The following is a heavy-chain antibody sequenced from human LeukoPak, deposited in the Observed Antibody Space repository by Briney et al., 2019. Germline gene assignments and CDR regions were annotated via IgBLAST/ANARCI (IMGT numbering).Heavy chain of an antibody. CDR3: VGVRYNYGLSAY. D-gene: IGHD5-18*01. CDR2: IYSGDIT. Sequence: PGGSLRLSCAASGFTVNNNYMSWVRQAPGKGLEWVSVIYSGDITYYADSVKGRFTISRDNSKNTLYLQMNSLRADDTAIYYCVGVRYNYGLSAYWGQGTLVIVSS. J-gene: IGHJ4*02. V-gene: IGHV3-53*01. CDR1: GFTVNNNY.